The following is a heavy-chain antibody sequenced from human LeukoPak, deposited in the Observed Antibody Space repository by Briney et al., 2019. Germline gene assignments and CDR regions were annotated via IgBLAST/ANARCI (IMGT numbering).Heavy chain of an antibody. Sequence: SETLSLTCTVSGGSISSSSYYWGWIRQPPGKGLEWIGSIYYSGSTHYNPSLKSRVTISVATSKNQFSLNLSSVTAAATAVYYCAREHPLAAAGTAWFDPWGQGTLVTVSS. CDR2: IYYSGST. J-gene: IGHJ5*02. CDR3: AREHPLAAAGTAWFDP. V-gene: IGHV4-39*07. CDR1: GGSISSSSYY. D-gene: IGHD6-13*01.